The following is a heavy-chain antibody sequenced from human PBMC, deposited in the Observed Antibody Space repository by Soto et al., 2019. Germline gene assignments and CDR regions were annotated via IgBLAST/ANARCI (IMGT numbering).Heavy chain of an antibody. J-gene: IGHJ5*02. CDR2: ITTSSAYI. V-gene: IGHV3-21*01. D-gene: IGHD3-16*01. CDR3: VRAVTARLVSHSWFDT. Sequence: EVQLVESGGGLVKPGGSLRLSCAASGFTFNTYDMNWVRQAPGKGLEWVSSITTSSAYIYYADLLKGRITISRDNAKNSMILQMDSLGVEDTVGYCWVRAVTARLVSHSWFDTGGEGTLVTVSS. CDR1: GFTFNTYD.